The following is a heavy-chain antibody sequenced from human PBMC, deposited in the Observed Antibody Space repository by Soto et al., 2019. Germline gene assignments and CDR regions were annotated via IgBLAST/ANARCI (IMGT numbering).Heavy chain of an antibody. V-gene: IGHV1-3*01. Sequence: ASVKVSCKASGYTFTSYAMHWVRQAPGQRLEWMGWINAGNGNTKYSQKFQGRVTITRDTSASTAYMELSSLRSEDTAVYYCARSEPSIAVAGSLGNAFDIWGQGTMVTVSS. J-gene: IGHJ3*02. CDR2: INAGNGNT. CDR3: ARSEPSIAVAGSLGNAFDI. CDR1: GYTFTSYA. D-gene: IGHD6-19*01.